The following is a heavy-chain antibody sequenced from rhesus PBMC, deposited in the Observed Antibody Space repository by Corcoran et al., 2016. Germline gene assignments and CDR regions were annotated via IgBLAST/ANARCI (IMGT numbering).Heavy chain of an antibody. CDR1: GFSLSTSGMG. CDR3: ARVERQTKFDY. J-gene: IGHJ4*01. V-gene: IGHV2S1*01. Sequence: QVTLKESGPALVKPTQTLTLTCPFSGFSLSTSGMGVGCIRQPPGKALEWLASIYWDVDKSYSTSLKSRLTISKDTSKNQVVLTMTNMDPVDTATYYCARVERQTKFDYWGQGVLVTVSS. CDR2: IYWDVDK. D-gene: IGHD6-25*01.